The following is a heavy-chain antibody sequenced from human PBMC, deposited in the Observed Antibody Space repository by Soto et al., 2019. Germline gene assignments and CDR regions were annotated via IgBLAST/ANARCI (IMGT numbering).Heavy chain of an antibody. CDR2: ISYDGSNK. CDR1: GFTFSSYG. J-gene: IGHJ6*03. Sequence: QVQLVESGGGVVQPGRSLRLSCAASGFTFSSYGMHWVRQAPGKGLEWGAVISYDGSNKYYADSVKGRFTISRDNSKNTLYLQMNSLRAEDTAVYYCAKVALPVGRHGVVYYYYYYMDVWGKGTTVTVSS. D-gene: IGHD2-21*01. V-gene: IGHV3-30*18. CDR3: AKVALPVGRHGVVYYYYYYMDV.